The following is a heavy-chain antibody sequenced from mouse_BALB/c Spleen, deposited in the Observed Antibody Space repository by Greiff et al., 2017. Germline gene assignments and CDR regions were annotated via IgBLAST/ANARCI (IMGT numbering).Heavy chain of an antibody. CDR3: ARWGDYAMDY. CDR1: GYSITSDYA. V-gene: IGHV3-2*02. J-gene: IGHJ4*01. Sequence: EVKLLESGPGLVKPSQSLSLTCTVTGYSITSDYAWNWIRQFPGNKLEWMGYISYSGSTSYNPSLKSRISITRDTSKNQFFLQLNSVTTEDTATYYCARWGDYAMDYWGQGTSVTVSS. CDR2: ISYSGST.